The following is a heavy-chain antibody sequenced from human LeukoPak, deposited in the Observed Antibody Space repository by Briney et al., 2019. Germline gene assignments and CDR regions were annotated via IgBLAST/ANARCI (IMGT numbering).Heavy chain of an antibody. CDR1: GFTFSSYG. Sequence: GGSLRLSCAASGFTFSSYGMHWVRQAPGKGLEWVAFIRYDGSNKYYADSVKGRFTISRDNSKNTLYLQMNSLRAEDTAVYYCATLPGIAAAGPNWFYRWGQGALVTVSS. J-gene: IGHJ5*02. D-gene: IGHD6-13*01. V-gene: IGHV3-30*02. CDR2: IRYDGSNK. CDR3: ATLPGIAAAGPNWFYR.